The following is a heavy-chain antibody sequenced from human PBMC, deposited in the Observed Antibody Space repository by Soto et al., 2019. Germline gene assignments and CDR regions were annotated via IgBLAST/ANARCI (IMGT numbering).Heavy chain of an antibody. J-gene: IGHJ6*02. CDR2: ISYDGSNK. D-gene: IGHD3-22*01. CDR1: GFTFSSYG. CDR3: AKGWYPAQAASSGYYYYYGMDV. Sequence: GGSLRLSCAASGFTFSSYGMHWVRQAPGKGLEWVAVISYDGSNKYYADSVKGRFTISRDNSKNTLYLQMNSLRAEDTAVYYCAKGWYPAQAASSGYYYYYGMDVWGQGTTVTVSS. V-gene: IGHV3-30*18.